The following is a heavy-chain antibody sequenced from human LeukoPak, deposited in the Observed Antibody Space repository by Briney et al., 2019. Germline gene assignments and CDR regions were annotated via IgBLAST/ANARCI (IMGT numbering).Heavy chain of an antibody. Sequence: GGSLRLSCAASGFTFDDYAMHWVRQAPGKGLEWVSGISWNSGSIGYADSVKGRFTISRDNAKNSLYLQMNSLRAEDMALYYCAKEGGSYGFDYWGQGTLVTVSS. CDR1: GFTFDDYA. D-gene: IGHD1-26*01. CDR2: ISWNSGSI. J-gene: IGHJ4*02. V-gene: IGHV3-9*03. CDR3: AKEGGSYGFDY.